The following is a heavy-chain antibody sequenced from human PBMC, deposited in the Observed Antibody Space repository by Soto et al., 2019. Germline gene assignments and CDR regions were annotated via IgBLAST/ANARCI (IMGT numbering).Heavy chain of an antibody. D-gene: IGHD5-18*01. CDR2: IYYSGST. Sequence: SETLSLTCTVSGGSISSGGYYWSWIRQHPGKGLEWIGYIYYSGSTYYNPSLKSRVTISVDTSKNQFSLKLSSVTAADTAVHHCARDTAMVSTGYYYYGMDVWGQGTTVTVSS. CDR1: GGSISSGGYY. J-gene: IGHJ6*02. V-gene: IGHV4-31*03. CDR3: ARDTAMVSTGYYYYGMDV.